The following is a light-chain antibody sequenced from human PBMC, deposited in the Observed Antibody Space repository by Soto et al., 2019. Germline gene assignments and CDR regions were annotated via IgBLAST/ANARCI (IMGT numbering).Light chain of an antibody. CDR3: QQYNNWPS. J-gene: IGKJ5*01. CDR2: DIS. V-gene: IGKV3-15*01. Sequence: EVVMTQSPATLCVSLGESATLSCRASQTVTTKLAWYQQKPGQAPRLLIYDISNRAAGVPARFSGSGSGTEFTLTIRSLQSEDFAVYFCQQYNNWPSFGQGTRLEIK. CDR1: QTVTTK.